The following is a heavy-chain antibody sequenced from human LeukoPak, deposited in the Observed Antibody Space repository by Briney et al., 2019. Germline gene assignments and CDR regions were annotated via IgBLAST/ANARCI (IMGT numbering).Heavy chain of an antibody. CDR2: ISSSSSYI. CDR1: GFTFSSYS. Sequence: GGSLRLSCAASGFTFSSYSMNWVRQAPGKGMEWVSSISSSSSYIYYADSVKGRFTISRDNAKNSLYLQMNSLRAEDTAVYYCARAVGGYFDYWGQGTLVTVSS. V-gene: IGHV3-21*01. J-gene: IGHJ4*02. CDR3: ARAVGGYFDY. D-gene: IGHD2-15*01.